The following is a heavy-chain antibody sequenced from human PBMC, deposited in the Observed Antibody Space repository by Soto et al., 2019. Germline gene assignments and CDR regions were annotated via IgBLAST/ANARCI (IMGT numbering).Heavy chain of an antibody. CDR3: RVTGVSEVDY. CDR1: GCTFGGFY. CDR2: IYPDSGGT. J-gene: IGHJ4*02. D-gene: IGHD2-8*01. Sequence: ASVKVSCKTSGCTFGGFYIHWVRQAPGQGLESMGWIYPDSGGTDYAQKFQGRVTMTRDTSISTAYMELSRLRSDDTAVYYCRVTGVSEVDYWGQGTLVTVSS. V-gene: IGHV1-2*02.